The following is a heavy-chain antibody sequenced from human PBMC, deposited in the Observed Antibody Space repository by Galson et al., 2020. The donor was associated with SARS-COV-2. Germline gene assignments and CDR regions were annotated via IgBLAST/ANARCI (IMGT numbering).Heavy chain of an antibody. Sequence: SQTLSLTCTVSGGSISSYYWSWIRQPAGKGLEWIGRIYTSGSTNYNPSLKSRVTMSVDTSKNQFSLKLSSVTAADTAVYYCARDRLTIFGVVINDYYGMDVWGQWTTVTVSS. D-gene: IGHD3-3*01. V-gene: IGHV4-4*07. CDR2: IYTSGST. CDR3: ARDRLTIFGVVINDYYGMDV. CDR1: GGSISSYY. J-gene: IGHJ6*02.